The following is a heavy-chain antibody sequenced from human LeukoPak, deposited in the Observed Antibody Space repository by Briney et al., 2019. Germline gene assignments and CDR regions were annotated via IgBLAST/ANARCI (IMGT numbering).Heavy chain of an antibody. CDR3: ARSGYYLYNWFDP. D-gene: IGHD2/OR15-2a*01. Sequence: SETLSLTCAVYGGSFSGYYWSWIRQPPGKGLEWIGEINHSGSTNYNPSLKNRVTISVDTSKNQFSLKLSSVTAADTAVYYCARSGYYLYNWFDPWGQGTLVTVSS. J-gene: IGHJ5*02. V-gene: IGHV4-34*01. CDR2: INHSGST. CDR1: GGSFSGYY.